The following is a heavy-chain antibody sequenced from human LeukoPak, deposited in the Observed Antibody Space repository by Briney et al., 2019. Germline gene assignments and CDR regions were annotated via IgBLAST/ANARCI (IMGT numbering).Heavy chain of an antibody. CDR3: AKETRGDFWSGYYPPPGY. V-gene: IGHV3-48*01. CDR2: ISASGGNT. D-gene: IGHD3-3*01. J-gene: IGHJ4*02. Sequence: TGGSLRLSCTGSGFVFGGYTMNWVRQAPGKGLEWLSYISASGGNTFYADSVKGRFTISRDNAKNTLYLQMNSLRAEDTAVYYCAKETRGDFWSGYYPPPGYWGQGTLVTVSS. CDR1: GFVFGGYT.